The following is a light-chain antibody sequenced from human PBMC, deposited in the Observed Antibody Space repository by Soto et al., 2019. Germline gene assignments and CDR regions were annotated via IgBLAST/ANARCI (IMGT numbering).Light chain of an antibody. Sequence: DIVMTQSPDSLAVSLGERATINCRSGQSFFYSPTNKNNLAWYQQKPGQPPKLLIYWASTRQSGVPDRFSGSGSATDFTLTISSLQAEDVAVYYCQQYYSSPPWTFGQGTKVDI. V-gene: IGKV4-1*01. CDR2: WAS. CDR3: QQYYSSPPWT. J-gene: IGKJ1*01. CDR1: QSFFYSPTNKNN.